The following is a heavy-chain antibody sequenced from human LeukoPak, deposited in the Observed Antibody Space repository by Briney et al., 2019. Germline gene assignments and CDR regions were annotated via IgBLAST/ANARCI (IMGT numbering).Heavy chain of an antibody. J-gene: IGHJ6*03. D-gene: IGHD1/OR15-1a*01. V-gene: IGHV1-69*05. Sequence: GASVKVSCKASGGTFSSYAISWVRQAPGQGLEWMGGIIPIFGTASYAQKFQGRVTITTDESTSTAYMELSSLRSEDTAVYYCARDPNNHYYYMDVWGKGTTVTVSS. CDR2: IIPIFGTA. CDR3: ARDPNNHYYYMDV. CDR1: GGTFSSYA.